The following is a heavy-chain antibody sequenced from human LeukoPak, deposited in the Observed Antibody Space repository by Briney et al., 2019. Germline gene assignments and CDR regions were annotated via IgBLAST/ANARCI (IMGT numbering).Heavy chain of an antibody. Sequence: GGSLRLSCAASGFTFSNYAMSWVRQAPGKGLERVSAMSGSGSSTWYADSVKGRLTISRDNAKNALYLQMNSLRDEDTAMYYCARADRNYGYLFAFWGQGTLVTVSS. CDR3: ARADRNYGYLFAF. CDR2: MSGSGSST. J-gene: IGHJ4*02. V-gene: IGHV3-23*01. D-gene: IGHD3-10*01. CDR1: GFTFSNYA.